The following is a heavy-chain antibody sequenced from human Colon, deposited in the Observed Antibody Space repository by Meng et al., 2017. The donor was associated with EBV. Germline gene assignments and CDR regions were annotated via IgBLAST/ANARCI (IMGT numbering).Heavy chain of an antibody. V-gene: IGHV4-39*07. CDR1: GDSVSDTNHL. Sequence: QLDEAGLGSGTAYTSRSLTCIVSGDSVSDTNHLWCWVRQAPGKGLELVGSINSNWNTYSNPSLTSRVTMSLDTSKNQFSLKLSSVTAVDTAVYYCVRVRGDFDYWGQGTLVTVSS. CDR3: VRVRGDFDY. CDR2: INSNWNT. D-gene: IGHD3-16*01. J-gene: IGHJ4*02.